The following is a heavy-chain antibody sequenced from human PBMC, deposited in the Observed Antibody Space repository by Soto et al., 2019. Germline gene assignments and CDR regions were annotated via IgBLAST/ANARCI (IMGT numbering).Heavy chain of an antibody. CDR3: ARDLREATIGFDP. CDR2: IYYSGST. V-gene: IGHV4-31*03. CDR1: GGSISSGGYY. D-gene: IGHD5-12*01. Sequence: QVQLQESGPGLVKPSQTLSLTCTVSGGSISSGGYYWSWIRQHPGKGLEWIGYIYYSGSTYYNPSLKSRVTISVDTSKNQLSLKLSSVTAADTAVYSCARDLREATIGFDPWGQGTLVTVSS. J-gene: IGHJ5*02.